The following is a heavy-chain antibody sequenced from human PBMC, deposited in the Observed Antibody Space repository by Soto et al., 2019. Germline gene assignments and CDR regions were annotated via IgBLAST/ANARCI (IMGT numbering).Heavy chain of an antibody. D-gene: IGHD2-15*01. CDR1: GFTFSSYA. CDR3: AKNSCTSGGSCYSTDDAFDI. V-gene: IGHV3-23*01. Sequence: EVQLLESGGGLVQPGGSLRLSCAASGFTFSSYAMSWVRQAPGKGLEWVSAISGSGGSTYYADSVKGRFTISRDNSKNKLYLQMNSLRAEDTAVYYCAKNSCTSGGSCYSTDDAFDIWGQGTMVTVSS. CDR2: ISGSGGST. J-gene: IGHJ3*02.